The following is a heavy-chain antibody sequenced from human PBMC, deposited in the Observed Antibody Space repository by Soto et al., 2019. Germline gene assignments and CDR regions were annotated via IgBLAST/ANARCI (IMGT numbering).Heavy chain of an antibody. Sequence: GASVKVSCKASGYTFTSYDINWVRQATGQGLEWMGWMNPNSGNTGYAQKFQGRVTMTRNTSISTAYMELSSLRSEDTAVYYCARGPYYYGSGSYKYYFDYWGQGTLVTVS. CDR1: GYTFTSYD. CDR3: ARGPYYYGSGSYKYYFDY. V-gene: IGHV1-8*01. J-gene: IGHJ4*02. CDR2: MNPNSGNT. D-gene: IGHD3-10*01.